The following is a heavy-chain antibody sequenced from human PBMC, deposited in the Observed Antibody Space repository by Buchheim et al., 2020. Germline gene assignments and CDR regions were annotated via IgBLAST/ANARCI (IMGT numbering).Heavy chain of an antibody. D-gene: IGHD3-10*01. Sequence: QVQLVESGGGVVQPGRSLRLSCAASGFTFSSYAMHWVRQAPGKGLEWVAVISYDGSNKYYADSVKGRFTISRDNSKNTLYLQMNGRRAEDTAVYYCAIDLRRFYYYYYGMDVWGEGTT. CDR1: GFTFSSYA. J-gene: IGHJ6*02. CDR2: ISYDGSNK. V-gene: IGHV3-30-3*01. CDR3: AIDLRRFYYYYYGMDV.